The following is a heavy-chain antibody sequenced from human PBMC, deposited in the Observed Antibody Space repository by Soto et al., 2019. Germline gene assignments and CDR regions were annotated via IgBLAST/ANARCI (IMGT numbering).Heavy chain of an antibody. CDR3: AKGHLSWIIALSFDY. CDR1: GLPFSSYS. CDR2: ISGSGGST. J-gene: IGHJ4*02. Sequence: GGSLRRSCAASGLPFSSYSMSLVRHAPGKGLEWVSAISGSGGSTYYADSVKGRFTISRDNSKNTLYLQMNSLRAEDTAVYYCAKGHLSWIIALSFDYWGQGNLVTVSA. V-gene: IGHV3-23*01. D-gene: IGHD3-16*02.